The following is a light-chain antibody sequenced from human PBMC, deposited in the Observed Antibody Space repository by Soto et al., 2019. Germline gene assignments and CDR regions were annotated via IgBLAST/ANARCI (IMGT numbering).Light chain of an antibody. CDR3: QQSYSTPQT. CDR1: QSISSY. V-gene: IGKV1-39*01. Sequence: DIKMTQSPSSLSASVGDRVTITGRASQSISSYLNWYQQKPGKAPKLLIYAASSLQSGVPSRFSGSGSGTDFTLTISSLQPEDFATYYCQQSYSTPQTFGQGTKVDIK. CDR2: AAS. J-gene: IGKJ1*01.